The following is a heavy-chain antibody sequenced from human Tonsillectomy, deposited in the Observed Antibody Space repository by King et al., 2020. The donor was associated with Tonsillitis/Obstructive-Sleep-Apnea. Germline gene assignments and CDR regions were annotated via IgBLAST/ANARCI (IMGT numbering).Heavy chain of an antibody. J-gene: IGHJ6*02. CDR2: ISYDGSNK. CDR1: GFTFSSYA. D-gene: IGHD2-15*01. CDR3: AREGCSGGSCYSETLYYYYGMDV. Sequence: QLVQSGGGVVQPGRSLRLSCAASGFTFSSYAMHWVRQAPGKGLEWVAVISYDGSNKYYADSVKGRFTISRDNSKNTLYLQMNSLRAEDTAVYYCAREGCSGGSCYSETLYYYYGMDVWGQGTTVTVSS. V-gene: IGHV3-30*04.